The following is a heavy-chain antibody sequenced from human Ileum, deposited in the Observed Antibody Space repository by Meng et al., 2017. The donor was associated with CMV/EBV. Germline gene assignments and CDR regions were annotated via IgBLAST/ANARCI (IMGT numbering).Heavy chain of an antibody. J-gene: IGHJ4*02. CDR3: AKAPTRRYYFDS. Sequence: CAASEFSITDNAVNWVRQAPGKGLEWVSVISASGYYTFYAESVKGRFTIGRDISKNTVYLQTNSLRAEDTAVYFCAKAPTRRYYFDSWGQGSLVTVSS. V-gene: IGHV3-23*01. CDR2: ISASGYYT. CDR1: EFSITDNA. D-gene: IGHD5-24*01.